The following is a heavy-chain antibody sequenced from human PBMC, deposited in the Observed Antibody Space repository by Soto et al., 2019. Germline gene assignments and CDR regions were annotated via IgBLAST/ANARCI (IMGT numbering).Heavy chain of an antibody. D-gene: IGHD3-16*01. CDR3: ATAITHYYYYMDV. V-gene: IGHV1-69*02. Sequence: GVSVKVSCKASGGTFSSYTISWVRQAPGQGLEWMGRIIPILGIADYAQKFQGRVTITADKSTSTAYMELSSLRSEDTAVYYCATAITHYYYYMDVWGKGTTVTVSS. CDR2: IIPILGIA. J-gene: IGHJ6*03. CDR1: GGTFSSYT.